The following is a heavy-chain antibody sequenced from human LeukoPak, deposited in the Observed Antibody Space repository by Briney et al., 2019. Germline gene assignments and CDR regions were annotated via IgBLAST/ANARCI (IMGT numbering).Heavy chain of an antibody. V-gene: IGHV3-21*01. CDR2: ITSSSSYI. J-gene: IGHJ4*02. Sequence: GGSLRLSCAASGFTFSTYTMNWVRQAPGKGLEWVSSITSSSSYIYHADSVKGRFTISRDNAKNSLYLQMNSLRAEDTAVYYCARHVVAVGFDYWGQGTLVTVSS. CDR3: ARHVVAVGFDY. CDR1: GFTFSTYT. D-gene: IGHD3-22*01.